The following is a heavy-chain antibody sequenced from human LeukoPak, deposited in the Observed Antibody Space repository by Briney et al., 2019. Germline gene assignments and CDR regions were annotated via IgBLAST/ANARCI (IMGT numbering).Heavy chain of an antibody. D-gene: IGHD3-10*01. CDR1: GFTVSSNY. J-gene: IGHJ3*02. CDR2: IYSGGST. V-gene: IGHV3-53*01. CDR3: ARVPRGAFDI. Sequence: GGSLRLXCAASGFTVSSNYMSWVRQAPGKGLEWVSVIYSGGSTYYADSVKGRFTISRDNSKNTLYLQMNSLRAEDTAVYYCARVPRGAFDIWGQGTMVTVSS.